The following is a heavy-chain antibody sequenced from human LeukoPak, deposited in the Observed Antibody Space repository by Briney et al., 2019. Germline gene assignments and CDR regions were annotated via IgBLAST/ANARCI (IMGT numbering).Heavy chain of an antibody. CDR3: ASGGYDILTASGN. Sequence: GGSLRLSCAASGFTFSSYVMHWVRQAPGKGLEWVAFIRYDGSNKYYADSVKGRFTISRDNSKNTLYLQMNSLRAEDTAVYYCASGGYDILTASGNWGQGTLVTVSS. D-gene: IGHD3-9*01. CDR2: IRYDGSNK. V-gene: IGHV3-30*02. J-gene: IGHJ4*02. CDR1: GFTFSSYV.